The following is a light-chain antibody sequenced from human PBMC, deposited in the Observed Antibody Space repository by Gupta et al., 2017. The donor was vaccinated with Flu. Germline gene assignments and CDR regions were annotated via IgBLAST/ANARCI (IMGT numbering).Light chain of an antibody. CDR3: QAWDSGTVV. Sequence: SPGQTPSITCSVVKLGHKFSCWFQQKPGQSPLLVIYQDTKRPSGIPERFSGSNSGNTATLTISGTQAVDEADYYCQAWDSGTVVFGGGTKLAVL. J-gene: IGLJ2*01. CDR1: KLGHKF. V-gene: IGLV3-1*01. CDR2: QDT.